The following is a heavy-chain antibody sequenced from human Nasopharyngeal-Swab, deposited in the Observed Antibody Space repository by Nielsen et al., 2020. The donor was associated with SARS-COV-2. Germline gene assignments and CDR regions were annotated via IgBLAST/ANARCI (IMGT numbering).Heavy chain of an antibody. Sequence: WIRQPPGKGLEWVAVIWYDGSNKYYADSVKGRFTISRDNSKNTLYLQMNSLRAEDTAVYYWARERITFGGVIVKGDAFDIWGQGTMVTVSS. V-gene: IGHV3-33*01. J-gene: IGHJ3*02. CDR2: IWYDGSNK. CDR3: ARERITFGGVIVKGDAFDI. D-gene: IGHD3-16*02.